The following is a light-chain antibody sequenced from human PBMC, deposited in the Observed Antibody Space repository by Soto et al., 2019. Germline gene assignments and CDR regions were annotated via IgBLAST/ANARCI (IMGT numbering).Light chain of an antibody. Sequence: VLTQPPSASGTPGQRVTISCSGSSSNIGSNTVNWYQQLPGTAPKLLIYSYNQRPSGVPDRFSGSKSVTSASLAISGLQSEDEADCYCAAWDDSLNGYVFGTGTKVTVL. V-gene: IGLV1-44*01. CDR3: AAWDDSLNGYV. J-gene: IGLJ1*01. CDR1: SSNIGSNT. CDR2: SYN.